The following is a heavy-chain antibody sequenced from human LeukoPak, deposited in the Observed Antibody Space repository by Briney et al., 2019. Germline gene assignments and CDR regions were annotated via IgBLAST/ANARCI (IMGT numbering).Heavy chain of an antibody. CDR3: ARDAYSSSWYRSGYYYYGMDV. J-gene: IGHJ6*02. V-gene: IGHV4-59*01. CDR2: IYYSGST. CDR1: GGSISSYY. D-gene: IGHD6-13*01. Sequence: PSETLSLTCTVSGGSISSYYWSWIRQPLGKGLEWIGYIYYSGSTNYNPSLKSRVTISVDTSKNQFSLKLSSVTAADTAVYYCARDAYSSSWYRSGYYYYGMDVWGQGTTVTVSS.